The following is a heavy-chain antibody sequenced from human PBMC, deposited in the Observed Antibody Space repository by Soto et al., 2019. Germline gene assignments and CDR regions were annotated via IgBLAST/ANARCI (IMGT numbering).Heavy chain of an antibody. J-gene: IGHJ4*02. CDR1: GFTFSSYG. Sequence: QVQLVESGGGVVQPGRSLRLSCAASGFTFSSYGMHWVRQAPGKGLEWVAVISYDGSNKYYADSVKGRFTISRDNSKNPLYLQMNSLRAEDTAVYYCAKDQLNYDSSGYQLHWGQGTLVTVSS. CDR2: ISYDGSNK. CDR3: AKDQLNYDSSGYQLH. V-gene: IGHV3-30*18. D-gene: IGHD3-22*01.